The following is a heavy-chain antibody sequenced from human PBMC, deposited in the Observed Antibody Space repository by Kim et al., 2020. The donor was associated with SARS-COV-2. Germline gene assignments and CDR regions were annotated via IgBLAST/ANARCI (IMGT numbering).Heavy chain of an antibody. CDR2: IYYSGST. D-gene: IGHD6-19*01. Sequence: SETLSLTCTVSGGSISSSSYYWGWIRQPPGKGLEWIGSIYYSGSTYYNPSLKSRVTISVDTSKNQFSLKLSSVTAADTAVYYCARPLYSSGYFDYWGQGTLVTVSS. V-gene: IGHV4-39*01. J-gene: IGHJ4*02. CDR1: GGSISSSSYY. CDR3: ARPLYSSGYFDY.